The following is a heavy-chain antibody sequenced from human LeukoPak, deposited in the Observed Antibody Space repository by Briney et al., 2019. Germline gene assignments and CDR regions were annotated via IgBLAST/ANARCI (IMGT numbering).Heavy chain of an antibody. D-gene: IGHD2-2*01. CDR3: ARGTVVPAHYFDS. CDR2: IYHSGST. Sequence: PSETLSLTCPVSGFSISNGYYWGWIRQPPGKGLEWIGSIYHSGSTYYNPSLKSRVTISVDTSNNQFSLEVTSVTAADTAMYYCARGTVVPAHYFDSWGQGTLVTVSS. J-gene: IGHJ4*02. CDR1: GFSISNGYY. V-gene: IGHV4-38-2*02.